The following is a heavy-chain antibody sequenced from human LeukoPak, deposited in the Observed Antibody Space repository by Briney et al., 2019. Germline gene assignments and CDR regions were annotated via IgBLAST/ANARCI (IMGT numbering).Heavy chain of an antibody. Sequence: SETLSPTCTVSGGSISSYYWSWIRQPAGKGLEWIGRIYTSGSTYYNPSLKSRVTMSVDTPKNQLSLNLTSVTAADTAVYYCARGPQCSGFSCGFDYWGQGTLVTVSS. CDR2: IYTSGST. CDR3: ARGPQCSGFSCGFDY. V-gene: IGHV4-4*07. J-gene: IGHJ4*02. CDR1: GGSISSYY. D-gene: IGHD2-15*01.